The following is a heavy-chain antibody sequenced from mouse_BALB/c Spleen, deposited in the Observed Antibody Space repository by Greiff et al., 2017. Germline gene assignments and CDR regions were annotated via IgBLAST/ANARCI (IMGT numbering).Heavy chain of an antibody. CDR2: IYAGTGGT. CDR3: VSLDRSYGAFAY. J-gene: IGHJ3*01. Sequence: QVQLVESGAELVKPGASVKLSCKTSGFTFTSSCIRWVNQKPGQGLEWIGWIYAGTGGTGYNQKFTGKAQLTVDTSSSTAYMQFSSLTAADSAIYYCVSLDRSYGAFAYWGQGTLVTVSA. CDR1: GFTFTSSC. D-gene: IGHD1-1*01. V-gene: IGHV1-66*01.